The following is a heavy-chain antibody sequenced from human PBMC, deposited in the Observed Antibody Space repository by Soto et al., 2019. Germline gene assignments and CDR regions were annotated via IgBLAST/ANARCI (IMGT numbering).Heavy chain of an antibody. Sequence: EVQLVESGGGLVQPGGSLRLSCEASGFTFRNYDMQWVRQGTGKGLEWVSGISAAGDPDYADSVEGRFTISRENAQNSFFLQMNSLSVGDPAVYYCARTDRDFYGLDVWGQGTTVIVSS. CDR2: ISAAGDP. V-gene: IGHV3-13*05. J-gene: IGHJ6*02. CDR1: GFTFRNYD. CDR3: ARTDRDFYGLDV.